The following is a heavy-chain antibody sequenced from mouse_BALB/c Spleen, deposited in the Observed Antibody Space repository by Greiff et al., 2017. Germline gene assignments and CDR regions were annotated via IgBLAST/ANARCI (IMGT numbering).Heavy chain of an antibody. V-gene: IGHV2-9*02. CDR3: AREKPRDDGFDY. Sequence: VQGVESGPGLVAPSQSLSITCTVSGFSLTSYGVHWVRQPPGKGLEWLGVIWAGGSTNYNSALMSRLSISKDNSKSQVFLKMNSLQTDDTAMYYCAREKPRDDGFDYWGQGTTLTVSS. D-gene: IGHD2-14*01. CDR2: IWAGGST. CDR1: GFSLTSYG. J-gene: IGHJ2*01.